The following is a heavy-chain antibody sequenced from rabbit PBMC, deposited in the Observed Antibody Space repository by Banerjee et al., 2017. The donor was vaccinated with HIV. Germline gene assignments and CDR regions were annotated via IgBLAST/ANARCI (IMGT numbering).Heavy chain of an antibody. V-gene: IGHV1S45*01. CDR1: VFSFLLSYW. CDR3: ARGDGSSANWGSL. CDR2: IKTGSGNT. D-gene: IGHD8-1*01. Sequence: QEQLFASVGGLFPPECSLTLTCTASVFSFLLSYWLCWFRQAPGKGLEWIGCIKTGSGNTYYASWAKGRFTIFKTSSTTVTLQMTSLTVADTATYFCARGDGSSANWGSLWGPGTLVTVS. J-gene: IGHJ4*01.